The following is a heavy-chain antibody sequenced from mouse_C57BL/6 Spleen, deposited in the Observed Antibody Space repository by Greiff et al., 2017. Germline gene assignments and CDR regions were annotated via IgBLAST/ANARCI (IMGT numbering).Heavy chain of an antibody. J-gene: IGHJ4*01. Sequence: VQLQQPGAELVMPGASVKLSCKASGYTFTSYWMHWVKQRPGQGLEWIGEIDPSDSYTNYNQKFKGKSTLTVDKSSSTAYMQLSSLTSEDSAVYYCARGGTVTTAMGYWGQGASVTVSS. V-gene: IGHV1-69*01. CDR3: ARGGTVTTAMGY. CDR1: GYTFTSYW. CDR2: IDPSDSYT. D-gene: IGHD1-1*01.